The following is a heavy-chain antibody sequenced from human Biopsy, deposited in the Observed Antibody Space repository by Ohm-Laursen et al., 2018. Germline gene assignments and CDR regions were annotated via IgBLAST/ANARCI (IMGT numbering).Heavy chain of an antibody. CDR3: ARGSLKMDY. J-gene: IGHJ4*02. CDR1: NASFSSFY. D-gene: IGHD3-10*01. Sequence: GTLSLTCAVYNASFSSFYWSWIRQPAGKGLEWIGRIFPTGITNYNPSLKSRVTMSVDTSKNEFSLRLTPVTAADTAVYYCARGSLKMDYWGQGTLVTVSS. V-gene: IGHV4-59*10. CDR2: IFPTGIT.